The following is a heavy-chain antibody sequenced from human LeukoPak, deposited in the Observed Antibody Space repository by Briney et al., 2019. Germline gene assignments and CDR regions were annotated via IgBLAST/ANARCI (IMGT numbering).Heavy chain of an antibody. D-gene: IGHD4-17*01. Sequence: GGSLRLSCAASGFTFSTYWMSWVRQAPGKGLEWVVNIKEDGSEKYYVDSVKGRFTISRDNAKNSLYLQMNGLRVEDTAVYYCAGLGGTVTWDYWGQGTLVTVSS. CDR3: AGLGGTVTWDY. V-gene: IGHV3-7*01. CDR1: GFTFSTYW. J-gene: IGHJ4*02. CDR2: IKEDGSEK.